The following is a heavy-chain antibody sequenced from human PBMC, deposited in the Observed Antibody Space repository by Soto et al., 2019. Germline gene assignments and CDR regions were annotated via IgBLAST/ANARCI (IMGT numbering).Heavy chain of an antibody. CDR3: ARARRDGYMGYALDV. CDR1: GFTFSSYW. D-gene: IGHD5-12*01. V-gene: IGHV3-7*05. CDR2: INQDGSEN. Sequence: GGSLRLSCAASGFTFSSYWMSWVRQAPGKGLGWVANINQDGSENSYVESVKGRFTISRDNAKNSLYLQMTSLRAEDTAVYYCARARRDGYMGYALDVWGQGTTVTVSS. J-gene: IGHJ6*02.